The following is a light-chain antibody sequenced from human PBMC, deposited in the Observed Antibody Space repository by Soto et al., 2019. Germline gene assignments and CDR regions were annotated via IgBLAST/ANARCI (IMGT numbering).Light chain of an antibody. Sequence: QSALTQPASVSGSPGQSITISCTGTSTDIGSYNYLSWYQHHPGKTPRLIIFEVSHRPSGISDRFSASKSANTASLTISGLLAEDEARYYCSSYTTSTTWVFGGGTKLTVL. V-gene: IGLV2-14*01. CDR1: STDIGSYNY. J-gene: IGLJ3*02. CDR2: EVS. CDR3: SSYTTSTTWV.